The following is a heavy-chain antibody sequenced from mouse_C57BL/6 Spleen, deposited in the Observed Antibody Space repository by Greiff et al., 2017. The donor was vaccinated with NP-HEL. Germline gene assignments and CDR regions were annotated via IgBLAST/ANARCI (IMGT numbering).Heavy chain of an antibody. CDR3: ARSAVSYYYAMDY. J-gene: IGHJ4*01. CDR2: IHPNSGST. CDR1: GYTFTSYW. V-gene: IGHV1-64*01. Sequence: VQLQQPGAELVKPGASVKLSCKASGYTFTSYWMHWVKQRPGQGLEWIGMIHPNSGSTNYNEKFNSKATLTVDKSSSTAYMQLSSLTSEDSAVYYCARSAVSYYYAMDYWGQGTSVTVSS.